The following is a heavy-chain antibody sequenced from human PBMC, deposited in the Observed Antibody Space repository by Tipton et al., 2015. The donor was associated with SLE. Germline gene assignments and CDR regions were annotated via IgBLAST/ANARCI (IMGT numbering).Heavy chain of an antibody. CDR2: IGGSGYST. CDR3: ARLSVDSWELPLYFDY. V-gene: IGHV3-23*01. D-gene: IGHD1-26*01. CDR1: GFTFSSYA. J-gene: IGHJ4*02. Sequence: SLRLSCAASGFTFSSYAMTWVRQAPGKGLEWVSAIGGSGYSTYYADSVKGRFTISRDNSKNTLYLQMNSLRAEDTAVYYCARLSVDSWELPLYFDYWGQGALVTVSS.